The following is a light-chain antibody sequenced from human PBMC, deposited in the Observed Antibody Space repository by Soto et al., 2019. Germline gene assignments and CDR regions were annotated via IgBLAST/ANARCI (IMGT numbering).Light chain of an antibody. J-gene: IGKJ5*01. CDR1: QTISRW. CDR3: HYRA. CDR2: DAS. V-gene: IGKV1-5*01. Sequence: DIQRTQTPSTLSASVGDEVTITCRASQTISRWLAWYQQKPGRAPKFLIYDASTLESGVPSRFSGSGSETEFTLTISRLQPDDFETYFCHYRAFAQWTRLEIX.